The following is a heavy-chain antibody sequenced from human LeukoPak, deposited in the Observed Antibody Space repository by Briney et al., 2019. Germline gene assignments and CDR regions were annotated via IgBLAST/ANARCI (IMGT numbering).Heavy chain of an antibody. CDR1: GFTFSDYY. CDR3: ARDLRTTETTYYFDH. CDR2: ISSSSSYT. D-gene: IGHD4-17*01. Sequence: PGGSLRLSCAASGFTFSDYYMSWIRQAPGKGLEWVSYISSSSSYTNYADSVKGRFTISRDNAKNSLYLQMNSLRAEDTAVYYCARDLRTTETTYYFDHWGQGTLVTVSS. V-gene: IGHV3-11*05. J-gene: IGHJ4*02.